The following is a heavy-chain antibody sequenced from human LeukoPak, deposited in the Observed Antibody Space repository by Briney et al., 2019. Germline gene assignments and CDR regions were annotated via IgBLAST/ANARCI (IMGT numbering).Heavy chain of an antibody. CDR1: GGSISSRSYH. D-gene: IGHD2-2*02. CDR3: ARHQAAIFLRDAFDI. Sequence: KSSETLSLTCTVSGGSISSRSYHWGWIRQPPGKGLEWIGSIYYSGDTYYNPSLKSRVTISVDTSKNQFSLKLSSVTAADTAVYYCARHQAAIFLRDAFDIWGQGTMVTVSS. V-gene: IGHV4-39*01. J-gene: IGHJ3*02. CDR2: IYYSGDT.